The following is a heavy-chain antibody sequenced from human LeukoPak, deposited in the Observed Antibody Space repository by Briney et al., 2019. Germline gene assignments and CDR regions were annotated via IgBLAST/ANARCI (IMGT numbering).Heavy chain of an antibody. V-gene: IGHV1-69*06. CDR3: ATPRDYYDSSGYRVFDY. CDR1: GGTFSSYA. J-gene: IGHJ4*02. D-gene: IGHD3-22*01. CDR2: IIPIFGTA. Sequence: GASVKVSCKASGGTFSSYAISWVRQAPGQGLERMGGIIPIFGTANYAQKFQGRVTITADKSTSTAYMELSSLRSEDTAVYYCATPRDYYDSSGYRVFDYWGQGTLVTVSS.